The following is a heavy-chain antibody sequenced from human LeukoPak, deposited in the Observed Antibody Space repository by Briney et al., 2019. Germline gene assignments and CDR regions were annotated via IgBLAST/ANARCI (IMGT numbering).Heavy chain of an antibody. CDR3: ARDRSRNYVSGEFYGMDV. D-gene: IGHD3-10*01. Sequence: GGSLRLPCAASGFTFSSYGMHWVRQAPGKGLEWVAVISYDGSNKYYADSVKGRFTISRDNSKNTPYLQMNSLRAEDTAVYYCARDRSRNYVSGEFYGMDVWGQGTTVTVSS. V-gene: IGHV3-30*03. CDR2: ISYDGSNK. CDR1: GFTFSSYG. J-gene: IGHJ6*02.